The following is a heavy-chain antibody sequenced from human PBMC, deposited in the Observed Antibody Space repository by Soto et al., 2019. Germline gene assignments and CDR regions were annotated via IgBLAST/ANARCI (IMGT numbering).Heavy chain of an antibody. Sequence: QVQLVQSGAEVKKPGASVKVSCKASGYTFTSYDINWVRQATGQGLEWMGWMNPNSGNTGYGQKYQGRVTMTRNSSISTAYMELSSLRSDDTAVYYSAREVVSRGMDVWGQGTTVTVSS. CDR3: AREVVSRGMDV. CDR1: GYTFTSYD. CDR2: MNPNSGNT. V-gene: IGHV1-8*01. J-gene: IGHJ6*02. D-gene: IGHD3-22*01.